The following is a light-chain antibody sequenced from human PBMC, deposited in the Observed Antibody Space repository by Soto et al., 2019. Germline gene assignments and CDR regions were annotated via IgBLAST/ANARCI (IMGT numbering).Light chain of an antibody. J-gene: IGKJ4*01. V-gene: IGKV1-39*01. CDR3: QQSYSTPLT. CDR1: QSIGKY. CDR2: AVS. Sequence: DVQMTQSPSSLSASVGDRVTITCRASQSIGKYLNWYQQKPGKAPNLLISAVSNLQSGVPSRFSGSGSGTDFTLTISNLQPEDFATYSCQQSYSTPLTFGGGTKVEIK.